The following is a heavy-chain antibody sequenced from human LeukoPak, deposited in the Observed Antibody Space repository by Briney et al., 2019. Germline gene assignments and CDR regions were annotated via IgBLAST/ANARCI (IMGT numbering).Heavy chain of an antibody. CDR2: ISSSSSYI. CDR1: GFTFSSYS. V-gene: IGHV3-21*01. D-gene: IGHD5-24*01. Sequence: KSGGSLRLSCAASGFTFSSYSMNWVRQAPGKGLEWVSSISSSSSYIYYADSVKGRFTISSDNAKNSLYLQMNSLRAEDTAVYYRARTSRNGYNSFDYWGQGTLVTVSS. J-gene: IGHJ4*02. CDR3: ARTSRNGYNSFDY.